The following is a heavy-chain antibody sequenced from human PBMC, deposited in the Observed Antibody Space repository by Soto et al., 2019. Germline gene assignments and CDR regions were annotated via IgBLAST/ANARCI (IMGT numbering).Heavy chain of an antibody. CDR2: VKQDGSER. CDR1: GFSFSDYW. D-gene: IGHD2-15*01. Sequence: EVQLVESGGGLVQPGGSLRLSCAASGFSFSDYWMSWVRQAPGKGLEWVANVKQDGSERYYVGSVKGRFTISRDNAKNSLYLQMNSLRAEDTAVYYCARERVVVPATIFYYYALDVWSQGTTVTVSS. J-gene: IGHJ6*02. V-gene: IGHV3-7*05. CDR3: ARERVVVPATIFYYYALDV.